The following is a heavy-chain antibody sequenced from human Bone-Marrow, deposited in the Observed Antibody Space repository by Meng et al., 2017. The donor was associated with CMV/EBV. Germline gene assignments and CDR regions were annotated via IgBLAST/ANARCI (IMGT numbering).Heavy chain of an antibody. CDR3: ARGGVAGTGGYYFDY. CDR2: ISSSSSYI. CDR1: GFTFSSYS. J-gene: IGHJ4*02. Sequence: ETLSLTCAASGFTFSSYSMNWVRQAPGKGLEWVSSISSSSSYIYYADSVKGRFTISRDNAKNSLYLQMSSLRAEETAVYYCARGGVAGTGGYYFDYWGQGTLVTVSS. D-gene: IGHD6-19*01. V-gene: IGHV3-21*01.